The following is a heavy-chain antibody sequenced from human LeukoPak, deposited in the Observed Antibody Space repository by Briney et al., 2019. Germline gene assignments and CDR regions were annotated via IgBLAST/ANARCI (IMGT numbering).Heavy chain of an antibody. CDR3: AKAYGSGSYYPYYFDY. D-gene: IGHD3-10*01. CDR2: ISGGST. V-gene: IGHV3-38-3*01. J-gene: IGHJ4*02. Sequence: GGSLRLSCAASGFTVSSNEMSWVRQAPGKGPEWVSSISGGSTYYADSRKGRFTISRDNSKNTLYLQMNSLRAEDTAVYYCAKAYGSGSYYPYYFDYWGQGTLVTVSS. CDR1: GFTVSSNE.